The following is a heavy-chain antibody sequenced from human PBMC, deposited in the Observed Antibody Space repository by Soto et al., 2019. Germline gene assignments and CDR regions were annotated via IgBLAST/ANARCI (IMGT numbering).Heavy chain of an antibody. Sequence: PGGSLRLSCAASGFTFSSYAMSWVRQAPGKGLEWVSAISGSGGSTYYADSVKGRFTISRDNSKNTLYLQMNSLRAEDTAVYYCAKGSYYYDSSGYYQDDYWGQGTLVTVSS. CDR2: ISGSGGST. D-gene: IGHD3-22*01. CDR3: AKGSYYYDSSGYYQDDY. J-gene: IGHJ4*02. CDR1: GFTFSSYA. V-gene: IGHV3-23*01.